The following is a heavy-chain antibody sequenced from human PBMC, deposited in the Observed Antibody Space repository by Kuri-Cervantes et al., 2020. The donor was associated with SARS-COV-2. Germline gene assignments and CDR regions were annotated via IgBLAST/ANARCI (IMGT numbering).Heavy chain of an antibody. CDR2: ISYDGSNK. CDR3: TREAYDYNMGFYS. J-gene: IGHJ4*02. CDR1: GFTFSSYA. Sequence: GESLKIFCAAPGFTFSSYAMHWVRQAPGKGLEWVAFISYDGSNKYYANSVKGRFTISRENSRNIVYRQMKSLRPEDKALYYCTREAYDYNMGFYSRCQGTLVTVSS. D-gene: IGHD4-11*01. V-gene: IGHV3-30*14.